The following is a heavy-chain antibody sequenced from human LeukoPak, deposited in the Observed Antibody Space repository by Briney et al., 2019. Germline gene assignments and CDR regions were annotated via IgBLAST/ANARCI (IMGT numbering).Heavy chain of an antibody. CDR2: IIPIFGTA. J-gene: IGHJ5*02. CDR3: ARTYSSGWYAYNWFDP. V-gene: IGHV1-69*13. CDR1: GGTFSSYA. D-gene: IGHD6-19*01. Sequence: SVKVSCKAYGGTFSSYAISWERQAPGQGLEWMGGIIPIFGTANYAQKFQGRVTITADESTSAAYMELSSLRSEDTAVYYCARTYSSGWYAYNWFDPWGQGTLVTVSS.